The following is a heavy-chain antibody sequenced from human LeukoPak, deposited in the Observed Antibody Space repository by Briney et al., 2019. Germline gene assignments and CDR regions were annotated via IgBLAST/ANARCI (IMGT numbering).Heavy chain of an antibody. CDR2: IYTSGST. V-gene: IGHV4-4*07. J-gene: IGHJ2*01. D-gene: IGHD4-17*01. CDR3: ARETPDYGDFSFDL. CDR1: GGSISSYY. Sequence: SETLSLTCTVSGGSISSYYWSWIQQPAGKGLEWIGRIYTSGSTNYNPSLKSRVTMSVDTSKSQFSLKLSSVTAADTAVYYCARETPDYGDFSFDLWGRGTLVTVSS.